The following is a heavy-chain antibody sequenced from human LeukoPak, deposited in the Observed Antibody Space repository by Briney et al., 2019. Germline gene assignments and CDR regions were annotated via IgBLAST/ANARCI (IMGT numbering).Heavy chain of an antibody. CDR1: GYSISSVYH. D-gene: IGHD2-15*01. CDR3: ARRLXXXTRXXXDX. Sequence: SETLSLTCAVSGYSISSVYHWGWIRQPPGKGLEWIGYIHHSGTTDYNPSLKSRVIILVDTTKNQFSLKVGSLTAADTAVYYCARRLXXXTRXXXDXWGQGTMVIVSS. V-gene: IGHV4-38-2*01. CDR2: IHHSGTT. J-gene: IGHJ3*02.